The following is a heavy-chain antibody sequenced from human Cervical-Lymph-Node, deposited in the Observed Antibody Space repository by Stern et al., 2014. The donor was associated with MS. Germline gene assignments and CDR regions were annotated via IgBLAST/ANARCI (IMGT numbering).Heavy chain of an antibody. J-gene: IGHJ5*02. CDR2: SNPSSGSA. CDR3: ARGPLMRGWFDP. Sequence: QVQLVQSGADVKKPGASVRVSCKTSEDTFTDYYIHWVRQAPGQGLQWMGVSNPSSGSAIYAQKFQGRVTMTRDKSTNTVYMELSSLRSEDTAVYYCARGPLMRGWFDPWGQGTLVTVSS. CDR1: EDTFTDYY. V-gene: IGHV1-46*01.